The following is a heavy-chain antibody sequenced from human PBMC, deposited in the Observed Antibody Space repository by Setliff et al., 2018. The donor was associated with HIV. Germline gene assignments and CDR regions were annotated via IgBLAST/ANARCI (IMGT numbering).Heavy chain of an antibody. J-gene: IGHJ4*02. D-gene: IGHD3-10*01. CDR2: ISANNGNT. V-gene: IGHV1-18*01. Sequence: ASVKVSCKASGDTFIRHGISWVRQAPGQGLEWMGWISANNGNTNYAQKLQGRVTMTTDTSTSTGYMELRSLRYDDTAVYYCVRGFARFGELEDYWGQGTLVTVSS. CDR3: VRGFARFGELEDY. CDR1: GDTFIRHG.